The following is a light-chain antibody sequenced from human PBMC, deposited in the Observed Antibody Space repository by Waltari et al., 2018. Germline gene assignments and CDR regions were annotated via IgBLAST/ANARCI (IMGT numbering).Light chain of an antibody. CDR2: DVS. J-gene: IGLJ3*02. CDR3: SSYTSSSTWV. CDR1: SSDVGGYHY. Sequence: QSALTQPASVSGSPGQSITISCPGTSSDVGGYHYVSWYQQHPGKAPKFMIYDVSKRPSGVSNRFSGSKSGNTASLTISGLQAEDEADYYCSSYTSSSTWVFGGGTKLTVL. V-gene: IGLV2-14*01.